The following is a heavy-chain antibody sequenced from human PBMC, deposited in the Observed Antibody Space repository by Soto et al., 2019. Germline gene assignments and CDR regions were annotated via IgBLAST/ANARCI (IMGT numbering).Heavy chain of an antibody. CDR1: GFTFSSYA. CDR3: ASSYCGGDCYHLFDY. V-gene: IGHV3-23*01. CDR2: ISGSGGST. D-gene: IGHD2-21*02. Sequence: GGSLRLSCAASGFTFSSYAMSWVRQAPGKGLEWVSAISGSGGSTYYADSVKGRFTISRDNSKNTLYLQMNSLRAEDTAVYYCASSYCGGDCYHLFDYWGQGTLVTVSS. J-gene: IGHJ4*02.